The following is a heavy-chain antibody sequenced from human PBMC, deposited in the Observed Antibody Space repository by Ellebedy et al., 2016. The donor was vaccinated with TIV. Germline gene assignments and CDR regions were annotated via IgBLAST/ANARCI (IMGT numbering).Heavy chain of an antibody. Sequence: AASVKVSCKASGYTFTGYYLHWVRQAPGQGLEWMGWINPNNGDTNYAQKFQGRVTMTRDTSISTAYMELSRLRSDDTAVFYCARVGVYYDSTGYLDSWGQGTLVTVSS. J-gene: IGHJ4*02. V-gene: IGHV1-2*02. D-gene: IGHD3-22*01. CDR2: INPNNGDT. CDR3: ARVGVYYDSTGYLDS. CDR1: GYTFTGYY.